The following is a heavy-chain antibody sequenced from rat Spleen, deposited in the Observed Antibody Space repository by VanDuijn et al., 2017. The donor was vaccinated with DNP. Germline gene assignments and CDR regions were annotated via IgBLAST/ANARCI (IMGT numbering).Heavy chain of an antibody. Sequence: EVQLVESGGGLVQPGRSLKLSCAASGFSFSDYDMAWVRQAPKKGLEWVATMSTSTSRTYYPDSVKGRFTISRDNAKNTLYLQMNSLRFEETASYYCARGGRSYFDYWGQGVMVTVSS. J-gene: IGHJ2*01. V-gene: IGHV5-7*01. CDR2: MSTSTSRT. CDR3: ARGGRSYFDY. D-gene: IGHD1-11*01. CDR1: GFSFSDYD.